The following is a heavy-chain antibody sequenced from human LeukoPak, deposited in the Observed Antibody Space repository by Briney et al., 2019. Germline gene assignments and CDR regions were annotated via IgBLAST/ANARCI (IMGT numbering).Heavy chain of an antibody. CDR1: GFTFSNYW. Sequence: PGGSLRLSCAGSGFTFSNYWMHWVRQAPGKGLVWVSRINSDGINTSYADSVKGRFTISRDNAKNTLNLQMNSLRAEDTAVYYCARDLGQYYDTSDNWFDPWGQGTLVTVSS. D-gene: IGHD3-22*01. V-gene: IGHV3-74*01. J-gene: IGHJ5*02. CDR3: ARDLGQYYDTSDNWFDP. CDR2: INSDGINT.